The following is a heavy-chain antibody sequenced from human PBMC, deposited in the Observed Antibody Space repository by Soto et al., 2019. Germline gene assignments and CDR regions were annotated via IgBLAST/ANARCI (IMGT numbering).Heavy chain of an antibody. CDR1: GFTFGDYA. CDR2: IRSKAYGGTT. J-gene: IGHJ3*02. V-gene: IGHV3-49*03. CDR3: TRSYCSSTICYLDPFDI. D-gene: IGHD2-2*01. Sequence: GGSLRLSCTASGFTFGDYAMSWFRQAPGKGLEWVGFIRSKAYGGTTEYAASVKGGFTISRDDSKSIAYLQMNSLKTEDTAVYYCTRSYCSSTICYLDPFDIWGQGTMVTVSS.